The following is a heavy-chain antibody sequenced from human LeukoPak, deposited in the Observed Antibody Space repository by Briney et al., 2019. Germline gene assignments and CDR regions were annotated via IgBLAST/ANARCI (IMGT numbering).Heavy chain of an antibody. D-gene: IGHD3-22*01. J-gene: IGHJ4*02. CDR1: GGSISSYY. V-gene: IGHV4-59*01. CDR2: IYYSGST. Sequence: SETLSLTCTVSGGSISSYYWSWIRQPPGKGLEWIGYIYYSGSTNYNPSLKSRVTISEDTSKNQFSLKLSSVTAADTAVYYCAGTYDSSGYYLFDYWGQGTLVTVSS. CDR3: AGTYDSSGYYLFDY.